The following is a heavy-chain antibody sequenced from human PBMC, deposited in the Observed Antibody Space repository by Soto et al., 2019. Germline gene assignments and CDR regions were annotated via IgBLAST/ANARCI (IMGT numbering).Heavy chain of an antibody. J-gene: IGHJ4*02. V-gene: IGHV1-18*01. Sequence: QVQLVQSGAEVKKPGASVKVSCKASGYTFTSYGISWVRQAPGQGLEWMGWISAYNGNTNYAQKLQCRVTMTTDTSTSTAYMELRSLRSDDTAVYYCARDPGKYYYDSSGYFDYWGQGTLVTVSS. CDR2: ISAYNGNT. CDR3: ARDPGKYYYDSSGYFDY. D-gene: IGHD3-22*01. CDR1: GYTFTSYG.